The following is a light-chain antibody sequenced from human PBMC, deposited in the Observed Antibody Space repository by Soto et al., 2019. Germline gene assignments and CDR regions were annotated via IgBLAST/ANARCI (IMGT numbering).Light chain of an antibody. Sequence: IVMTQSPATLSVSPGETATLSCRASLTVSSNLAWYQQKPGQAPRLLIYGASTRATGIPDRFSGSGSGTDFTLTISSLQSEDFAVYYCQQYTSLPPLTFGGGTKVEIQ. CDR1: LTVSSN. J-gene: IGKJ4*01. CDR3: QQYTSLPPLT. CDR2: GAS. V-gene: IGKV3-15*01.